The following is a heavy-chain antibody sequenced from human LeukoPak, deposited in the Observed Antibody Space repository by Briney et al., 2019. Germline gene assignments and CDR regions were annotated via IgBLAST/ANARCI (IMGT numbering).Heavy chain of an antibody. D-gene: IGHD3-10*01. CDR3: ERDDSVRVASDY. J-gene: IGHJ4*02. Sequence: GGSLRLSCAASGFTFSSYSMNWVRQTPGKGLEWVSSISSSSSYIYYADSLRGRFTISRDNAKNSLSLQINSRTAEDTPVYYCERDDSVRVASDYGGEGTLVTVSS. V-gene: IGHV3-21*01. CDR2: ISSSSSYI. CDR1: GFTFSSYS.